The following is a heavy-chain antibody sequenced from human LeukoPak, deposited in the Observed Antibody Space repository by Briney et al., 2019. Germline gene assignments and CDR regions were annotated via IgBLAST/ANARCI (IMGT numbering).Heavy chain of an antibody. CDR3: AREGYCSGSRTGIDY. D-gene: IGHD5-18*01. V-gene: IGHV3-53*05. Sequence: PGGSLILSCAASGFSVSTNFMNWVRQAPGRGLEWVSVMYSGGTTSYADSVKGRFTISRDNSKKTVSLQIIILRIDDTAVYYCAREGYCSGSRTGIDYWGRGTLVTVSS. J-gene: IGHJ4*02. CDR2: MYSGGTT. CDR1: GFSVSTNF.